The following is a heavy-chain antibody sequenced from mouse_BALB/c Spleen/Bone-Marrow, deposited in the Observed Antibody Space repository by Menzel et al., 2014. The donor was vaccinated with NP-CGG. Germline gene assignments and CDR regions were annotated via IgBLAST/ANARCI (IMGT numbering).Heavy chain of an antibody. Sequence: QVQLQQPGAELVRPGASVKLSCKASGYTFTSYWINWVKQRPVQGLEWIGNIYPSDSYTNYNQKFKDKATLTVDKSSSTAYMQLSSPPAEDSAVYYCTRDDGSPFAYWGQGTLVTVSA. J-gene: IGHJ3*01. V-gene: IGHV1-69*02. CDR2: IYPSDSYT. CDR3: TRDDGSPFAY. D-gene: IGHD2-3*01. CDR1: GYTFTSYW.